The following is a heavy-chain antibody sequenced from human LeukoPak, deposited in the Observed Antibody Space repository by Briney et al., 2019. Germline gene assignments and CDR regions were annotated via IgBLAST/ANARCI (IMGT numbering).Heavy chain of an antibody. D-gene: IGHD3-10*01. CDR3: ASGRITMVRGVTTLFDY. CDR1: GGSFTTHY. CDR2: INHSGST. V-gene: IGHV4-34*01. Sequence: SETLSLTCTVSGGSFTTHYWSWIRQPPGRGLEWIGEINHSGSTNYNPSLKSRVTISVDTSKNQFSLKLSSVTAADTAVYYCASGRITMVRGVTTLFDYWGQGTLVTVSS. J-gene: IGHJ4*02.